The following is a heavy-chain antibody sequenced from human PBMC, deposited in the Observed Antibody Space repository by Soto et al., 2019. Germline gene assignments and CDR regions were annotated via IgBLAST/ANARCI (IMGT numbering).Heavy chain of an antibody. J-gene: IGHJ5*02. D-gene: IGHD2-2*01. V-gene: IGHV1-2*04. CDR2: INPNSGGT. CDR1: GYTFTGYY. Sequence: GASVKVSCKASGYTFTGYYMHWVRQAPGQGLEWMGWINPNSGGTNYAQKFQGWVTMTRDTSISTAYMELSRLRSDDTAVYYCARATAALKYNWFDPWGQGTLVTVSS. CDR3: ARATAALKYNWFDP.